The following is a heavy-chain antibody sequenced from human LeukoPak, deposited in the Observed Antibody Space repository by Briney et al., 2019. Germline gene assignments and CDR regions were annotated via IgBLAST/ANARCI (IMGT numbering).Heavy chain of an antibody. CDR2: INQDGTTK. CDR1: GFTFSSYW. V-gene: IGHV3-7*01. J-gene: IGHJ3*02. D-gene: IGHD6-19*01. CDR3: ARDLLGSSGWYMRVNAFDI. Sequence: PGGSLRLSCTASGFTFSSYWMNWVRQAPGTGLEWVANINQDGTTKYYLDSVRGRFTISRDNAKNSLYLQMNSLRAEDTAVYYCARDLLGSSGWYMRVNAFDIWGQGTMVTVSS.